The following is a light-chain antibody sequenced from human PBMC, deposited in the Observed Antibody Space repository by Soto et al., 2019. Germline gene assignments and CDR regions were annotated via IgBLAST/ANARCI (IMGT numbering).Light chain of an antibody. V-gene: IGLV7-43*01. CDR2: STS. Sequence: AVVTQEPSLTVSPGGTVTLTCASSAGAVTSAYYTNWLQQKPGQAPRALIYSTSEKHSWTPARFSGSLLGGKAALTLSAAQPEDEADYDCLLYYGGAQVLFGGGTKLTVL. J-gene: IGLJ2*01. CDR1: AGAVTSAYY. CDR3: LLYYGGAQVL.